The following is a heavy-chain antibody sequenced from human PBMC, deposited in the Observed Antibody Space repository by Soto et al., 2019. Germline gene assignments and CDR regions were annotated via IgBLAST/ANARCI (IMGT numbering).Heavy chain of an antibody. D-gene: IGHD6-19*01. CDR1: GGTFSSYA. CDR2: IIPIFGTA. Sequence: QVQLVQSGAEVKKPGSSVKVSCKASGGTFSSYAISWVRQAPGQGLEWMGGIIPIFGTANYAQKFQGRVRITADKSTSTAYMELSGLRSEDTAVYYCAREGDSSGWYHYGMDVWGQGTTVTVSS. CDR3: AREGDSSGWYHYGMDV. J-gene: IGHJ6*02. V-gene: IGHV1-69*06.